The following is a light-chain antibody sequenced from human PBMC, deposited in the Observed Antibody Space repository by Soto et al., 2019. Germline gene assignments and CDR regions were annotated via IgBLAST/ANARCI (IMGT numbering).Light chain of an antibody. J-gene: IGKJ3*01. CDR1: QGISRY. CDR2: TAS. Sequence: DIQMTQSPSSLSASVGDRVTITCRASQGISRYLAWYQQKPGKVPMLLIYTASTLQSGVPPRFSGSGSGTDFPLTISRLQPEVFATYYRQKHDSLPFTFRPGTTVDLK. V-gene: IGKV1-27*01. CDR3: QKHDSLPFT.